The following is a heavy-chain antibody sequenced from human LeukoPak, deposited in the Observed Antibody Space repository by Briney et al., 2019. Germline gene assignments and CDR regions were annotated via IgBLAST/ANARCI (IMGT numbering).Heavy chain of an antibody. D-gene: IGHD6-19*01. Sequence: GGSLRLSCAAAGFTFIKYWMLWVRQAPGKGLESVSRINTDGTVTTYADSVKGLFTVSRNNANNTMFMQMHSVRDEDPAVYYCATKQWLAPPPDSWGQGTPVTVYS. CDR2: INTDGTVT. J-gene: IGHJ4*02. CDR1: GFTFIKYW. V-gene: IGHV3-74*01. CDR3: ATKQWLAPPPDS.